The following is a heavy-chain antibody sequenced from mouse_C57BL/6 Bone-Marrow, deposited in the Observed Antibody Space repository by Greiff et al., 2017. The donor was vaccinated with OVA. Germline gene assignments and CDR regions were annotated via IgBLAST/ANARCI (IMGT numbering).Heavy chain of an antibody. Sequence: QVQLKQPGAELVKPGASVKLSCKASGYTFTSSWMQWVKQRPGQGLEWIGEIDPSDSYTNSNQKFKGKATLTVDTSSSTAYMQVSSLTSEDSAVYYCARGGDYSNLCAYWGEGTLVTVSA. D-gene: IGHD2-5*01. J-gene: IGHJ3*01. CDR3: ARGGDYSNLCAY. V-gene: IGHV1-50*01. CDR2: IDPSDSYT. CDR1: GYTFTSSW.